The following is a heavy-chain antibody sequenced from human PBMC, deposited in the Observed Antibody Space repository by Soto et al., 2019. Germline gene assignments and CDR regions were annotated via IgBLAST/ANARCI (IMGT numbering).Heavy chain of an antibody. Sequence: QVQLQQWGAGLLKPSETLSLTCAVYGGSFSGYYWSWIRQPPGKGLEWIGEINHSGSTNYNPSLNSRVTISVDTSKNQFALKLSSVTAADTAVYYCASGFSTTTMAFWGQGTLVTVSS. CDR3: ASGFSTTTMAF. CDR2: INHSGST. J-gene: IGHJ4*02. D-gene: IGHD3-10*01. CDR1: GGSFSGYY. V-gene: IGHV4-34*01.